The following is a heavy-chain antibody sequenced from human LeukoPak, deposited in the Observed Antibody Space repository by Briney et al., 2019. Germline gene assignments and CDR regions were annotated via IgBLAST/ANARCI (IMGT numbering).Heavy chain of an antibody. V-gene: IGHV3-21*01. CDR1: AFTFSNYS. J-gene: IGHJ6*03. D-gene: IGHD1-26*01. Sequence: PGGSLRLSCAAPAFTFSNYSMNCVRQAPGKDLEWVSSISSSSSYIYYADSVKGRFTISRDNAKNSLYLQMNSLRAEDTAVYYCARGVGAPGDYYYYMDVWGKGTTVTVSS. CDR3: ARGVGAPGDYYYYMDV. CDR2: ISSSSSYI.